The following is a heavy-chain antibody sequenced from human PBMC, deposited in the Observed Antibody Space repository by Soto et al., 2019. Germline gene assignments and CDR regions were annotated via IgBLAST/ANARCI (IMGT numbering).Heavy chain of an antibody. V-gene: IGHV1-69*13. J-gene: IGHJ5*02. Sequence: ASVKVSCKASGGTFSSYAISWVRQAPGQGLEWMGGIIPIFGTANYAQKFQGRVTITADESTSTAYMELSSLRSEDTAVYYCATSPRSGNWFDPWGQGTLVTVSS. CDR2: IIPIFGTA. CDR3: ATSPRSGNWFDP. CDR1: GGTFSSYA. D-gene: IGHD3-10*01.